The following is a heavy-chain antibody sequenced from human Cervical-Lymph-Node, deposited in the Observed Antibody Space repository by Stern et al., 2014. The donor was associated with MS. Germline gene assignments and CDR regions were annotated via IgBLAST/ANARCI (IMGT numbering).Heavy chain of an antibody. CDR1: GGSVSSGSRY. D-gene: IGHD3-3*01. CDR2: ISYSGNT. CDR3: ARVTEFLRFFYPDY. Sequence: QVQLVESGPGLVKPSQTLSLTCTVSGGSVSSGSRYWSWIRQHPGTGLEWIGYISYSGNTYYSPSLQSRLTISMATSKNQFSLKLRSVTATDTAIYYCARVTEFLRFFYPDYWGQGTLVTVSS. V-gene: IGHV4-31*03. J-gene: IGHJ4*02.